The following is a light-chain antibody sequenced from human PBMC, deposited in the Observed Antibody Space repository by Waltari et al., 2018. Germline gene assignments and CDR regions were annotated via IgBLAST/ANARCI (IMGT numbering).Light chain of an antibody. Sequence: SYELTQPPSVSVSPGQTARITCSGDALPKNYAYWYQQKAGQAPVMVIYEESKRPAGIPEGFSGSRSGTMATLTISGAQVEDEADYYCYSTDSSGNHRVFGGGTKLTVL. CDR2: EES. CDR3: YSTDSSGNHRV. V-gene: IGLV3-10*01. CDR1: ALPKNY. J-gene: IGLJ3*02.